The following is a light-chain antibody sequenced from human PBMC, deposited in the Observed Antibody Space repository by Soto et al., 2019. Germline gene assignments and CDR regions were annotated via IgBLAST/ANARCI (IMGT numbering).Light chain of an antibody. CDR2: DVN. CDR1: ASDIGGYTF. J-gene: IGLJ1*01. Sequence: QSALTQPPSASGSPGQSVAISCTGTASDIGGYTFVSWYQQHPGKAPKLLIYDVNKRPSGVPDRFSGSKSGNTASLTVSGLQAEDEADYYCSAHGGTIPYVFGTGTKVTVL. CDR3: SAHGGTIPYV. V-gene: IGLV2-8*01.